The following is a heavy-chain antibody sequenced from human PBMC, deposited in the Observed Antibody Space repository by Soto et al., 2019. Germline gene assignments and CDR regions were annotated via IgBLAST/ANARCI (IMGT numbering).Heavy chain of an antibody. CDR3: AKDSGLLWFGEFTDAFDI. D-gene: IGHD3-10*01. CDR1: GFTFSSYA. CDR2: ISGSGGST. Sequence: EVQLLESGGGLVQPGGSLRLSCAASGFTFSSYAMSWVRQAPGKGLEWDSAISGSGGSTYYADSVKGRFTISRDNSKNTLYLQMNSLRAEDTAVYYCAKDSGLLWFGEFTDAFDIWGQGTMVTVSS. V-gene: IGHV3-23*01. J-gene: IGHJ3*02.